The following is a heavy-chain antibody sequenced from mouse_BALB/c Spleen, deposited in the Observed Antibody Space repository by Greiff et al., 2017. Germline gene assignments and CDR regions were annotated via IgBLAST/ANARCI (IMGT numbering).Heavy chain of an antibody. D-gene: IGHD1-1*02. Sequence: VKLQQPGAELVKPGASVKMSCKASGYTFTSYWMHWVKQRPGQGLEWIGVIDPSDSYTSYNQKFKGKATLTVDTSSSTAYMQLSSLTSEDSAVYYCTRGYGSYYYAMDYWGQGTSVTVSS. CDR3: TRGYGSYYYAMDY. V-gene: IGHV1S127*01. CDR1: GYTFTSYW. J-gene: IGHJ4*01. CDR2: IDPSDSYT.